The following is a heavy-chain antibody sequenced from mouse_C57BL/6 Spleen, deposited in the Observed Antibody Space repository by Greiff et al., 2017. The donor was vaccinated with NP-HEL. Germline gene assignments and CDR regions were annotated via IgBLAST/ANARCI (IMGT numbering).Heavy chain of an antibody. J-gene: IGHJ2*01. CDR1: GYAFTNYL. Sequence: QVHVKQSGAELVRPGTSVKVSCKASGYAFTNYLIEWVKQRPGQGLEWIGVINPGSGGTNYNEKFKGKATLTADKSSSTAYMQLSSLTSEDSAVYFCARERNDYDDFDYWGQGTTLTVSS. D-gene: IGHD2-4*01. CDR3: ARERNDYDDFDY. CDR2: INPGSGGT. V-gene: IGHV1-54*01.